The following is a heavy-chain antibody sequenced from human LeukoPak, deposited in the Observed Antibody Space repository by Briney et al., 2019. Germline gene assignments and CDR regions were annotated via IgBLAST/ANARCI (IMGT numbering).Heavy chain of an antibody. J-gene: IGHJ4*02. CDR3: AVGDGYNWEVAY. CDR1: GGTFSSYA. Sequence: SVKVSCKASGGTFSSYAISWVRQAPGQGLEWMGGIIPIFGTANYAQKFQGRVAITADESTSTAYMELSSLRSEDTAVYYCAVGDGYNWEVAYWGQGTLVTISS. D-gene: IGHD5-24*01. V-gene: IGHV1-69*13. CDR2: IIPIFGTA.